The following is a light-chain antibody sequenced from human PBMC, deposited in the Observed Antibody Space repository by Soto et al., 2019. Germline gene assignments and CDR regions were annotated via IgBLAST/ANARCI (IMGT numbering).Light chain of an antibody. CDR1: QSVSSSY. CDR3: QQYGSSPDT. J-gene: IGKJ2*01. CDR2: GAS. Sequence: EIVLTQSPGTLSLSPGERATLSCRASQSVSSSYLAWYQQKPGQAPRLLIYGASSRATGIPDRFSCSGSGTEFTLTISRLEPEDFALYYCQQYGSSPDTFGQGTKLEIK. V-gene: IGKV3-20*01.